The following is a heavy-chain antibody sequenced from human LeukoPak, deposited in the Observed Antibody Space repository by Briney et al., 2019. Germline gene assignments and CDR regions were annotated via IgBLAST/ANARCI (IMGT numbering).Heavy chain of an antibody. D-gene: IGHD4-23*01. V-gene: IGHV1-3*03. CDR1: GYTFTSYA. Sequence: GASVKVSCKASGYTFTSYAIHWVRQAPGQRLEWMGWINACNGNTEYSQEFQGRVTITTDTSASTAYMELSSLRLEDMSVYYCARDRAPKTVASEIDAFDIWGLGTMVTVSS. CDR3: ARDRAPKTVASEIDAFDI. J-gene: IGHJ3*02. CDR2: INACNGNT.